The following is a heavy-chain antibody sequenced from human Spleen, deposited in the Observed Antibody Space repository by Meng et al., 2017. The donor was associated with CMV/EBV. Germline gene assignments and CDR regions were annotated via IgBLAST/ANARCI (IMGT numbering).Heavy chain of an antibody. CDR1: GYTFNGHY. CDR3: ARDRVAARPGGWFDH. Sequence: SGYTFNGHYIHWVRQAPGQGLEWMGWLDPNSGGTNYAQKFQGRVTLTRETSITAAYMELSRLKSDDTAVYYCARDRVAARPGGWFDHWGQGTLVTVSS. D-gene: IGHD6-6*01. V-gene: IGHV1-2*02. CDR2: LDPNSGGT. J-gene: IGHJ5*02.